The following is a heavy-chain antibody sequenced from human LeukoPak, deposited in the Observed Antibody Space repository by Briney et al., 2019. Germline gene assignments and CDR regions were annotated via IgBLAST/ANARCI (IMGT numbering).Heavy chain of an antibody. J-gene: IGHJ6*03. CDR3: ARGCYPPAGYMDV. CDR2: IYYSGST. CDR1: GGSISSYY. V-gene: IGHV4-59*01. Sequence: PSETLSLTCTVSGGSISSYYWSWIRQPPGKGLEWIGYIYYSGSTNYNPSLKSRVTISVDTSKNQFSLKLSSVTAADTAVYYCARGCYPPAGYMDVWGKGTTVTVSS. D-gene: IGHD2-15*01.